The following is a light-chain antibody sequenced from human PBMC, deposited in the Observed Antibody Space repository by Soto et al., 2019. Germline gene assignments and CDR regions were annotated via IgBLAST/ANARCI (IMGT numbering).Light chain of an antibody. CDR2: GAS. J-gene: IGKJ2*01. Sequence: EIVMTQSPATLSVSPGERATLSCRASQSVSSNLAWYQQEPGQAPRLLIYGASTRATGIPARFSGSGSGTEFTLTISSLQSEDFAVYYCQQYNKWPPYTFGQGTKLHLK. CDR1: QSVSSN. V-gene: IGKV3-15*01. CDR3: QQYNKWPPYT.